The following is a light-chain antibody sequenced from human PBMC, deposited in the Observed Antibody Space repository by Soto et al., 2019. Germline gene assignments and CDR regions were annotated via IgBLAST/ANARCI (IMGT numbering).Light chain of an antibody. Sequence: QSALTQPPSASGSPGQSVTISCTGASSDVGGYNFASWYQHHPGKAPRLMIYDVTQRPSGVPDRFSGSKAGNTASLTVSGLQVDDEAYYYCSSYAGSSIPVAFGGGTKRTVL. CDR3: SSYAGSSIPVA. CDR2: DVT. J-gene: IGLJ2*01. CDR1: SSDVGGYNF. V-gene: IGLV2-8*01.